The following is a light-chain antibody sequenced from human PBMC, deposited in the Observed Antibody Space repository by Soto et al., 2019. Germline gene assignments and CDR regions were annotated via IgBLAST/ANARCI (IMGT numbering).Light chain of an antibody. CDR1: SSNIGAGYD. V-gene: IGLV1-40*01. J-gene: IGLJ2*01. CDR2: GNS. CDR3: QSSDSSLSVV. Sequence: QSVLTQPPSVSGAPGQRVTISCTGSSSNIGAGYDVHWYQQLPGTAPKRLIYGNSNRPSGVPDRFSGSKSGTSASLAITGLQAEDEADYYSQSSDSSLSVVFGGGTKLTVL.